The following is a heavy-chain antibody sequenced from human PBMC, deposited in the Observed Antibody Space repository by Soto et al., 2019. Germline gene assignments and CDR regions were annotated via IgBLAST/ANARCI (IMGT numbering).Heavy chain of an antibody. J-gene: IGHJ6*02. CDR3: ARDRVVVPVYYYYGMDV. Sequence: QVQLRESGPGLVKPSETLSLTCTVSGGSVSSGSYYWSWIRQPPGKGLEWIGYIYYSGSTNYNPPLKSRVTISVDTSKNQFSLKLSSVTAADTAVYYCARDRVVVPVYYYYGMDVWGQGTTVAVSS. V-gene: IGHV4-61*01. CDR1: GGSVSSGSYY. CDR2: IYYSGST. D-gene: IGHD2-2*01.